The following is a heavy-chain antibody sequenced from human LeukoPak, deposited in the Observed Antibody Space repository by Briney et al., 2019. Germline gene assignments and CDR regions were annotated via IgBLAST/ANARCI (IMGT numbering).Heavy chain of an antibody. CDR3: TTEPMIVVVDSLGSAFDI. CDR1: GFPFSNAW. Sequence: GGSLRLSCAASGFPFSNAWMRWARQAPGKGLEWVGRIKSKTDGGTTDYAAPVKGRFTISRDDSKNTLYLQMNSLKTEDTAVYYCTTEPMIVVVDSLGSAFDIWGQGTMVTVSS. J-gene: IGHJ3*02. D-gene: IGHD3-22*01. V-gene: IGHV3-15*01. CDR2: IKSKTDGGTT.